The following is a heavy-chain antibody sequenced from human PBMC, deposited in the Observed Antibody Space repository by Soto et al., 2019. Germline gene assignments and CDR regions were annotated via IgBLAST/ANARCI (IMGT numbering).Heavy chain of an antibody. CDR2: ISGSGGST. Sequence: GGSLRLSCAASGFTFSSYAMSWVRQAPGKGLEWVSAISGSGGSTYYADSVKGRFTISRDNSKNTLYLQMNSLRAEDTAVYYCAKELLGVVVPAAAGGEYFQHWGQGTLDTGSS. CDR1: GFTFSSYA. CDR3: AKELLGVVVPAAAGGEYFQH. J-gene: IGHJ1*01. D-gene: IGHD2-2*01. V-gene: IGHV3-23*01.